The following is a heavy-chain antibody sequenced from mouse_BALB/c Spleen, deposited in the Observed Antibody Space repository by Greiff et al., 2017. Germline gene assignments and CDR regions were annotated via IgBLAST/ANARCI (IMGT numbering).Heavy chain of an antibody. Sequence: EVKLMESGGGLVKPGGSLKLSCAASGFTFSSYAMSWVRQTPEKRLEWVASISSGGSTYYPDSVKGRFTISRDNARNILYLQMSSLRSEDTAMYYCAREGFHYYGRWYFDVWGAGTTVTVSS. CDR3: AREGFHYYGRWYFDV. D-gene: IGHD1-2*01. J-gene: IGHJ1*01. CDR1: GFTFSSYA. V-gene: IGHV5-6-5*01. CDR2: ISSGGST.